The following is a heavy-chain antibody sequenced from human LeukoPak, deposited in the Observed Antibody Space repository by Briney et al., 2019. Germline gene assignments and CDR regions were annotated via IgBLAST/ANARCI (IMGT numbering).Heavy chain of an antibody. CDR2: ISGSGGST. Sequence: PGESLKLSCAASGFPFRSYAMSWVRQAPGKGLEWVSTISGSGGSTYYADSVKGRFTISRDKFKNTLYLQMNSLRAGDTAVYYCAKKSVDTAMAALLGLSFFFDYWGQGALVTVPP. CDR3: AKKSVDTAMAALLGLSFFFDY. D-gene: IGHD5-18*01. CDR1: GFPFRSYA. V-gene: IGHV3-23*01. J-gene: IGHJ4*02.